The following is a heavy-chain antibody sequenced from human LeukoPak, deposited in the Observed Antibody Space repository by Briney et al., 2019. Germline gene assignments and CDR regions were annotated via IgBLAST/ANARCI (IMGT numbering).Heavy chain of an antibody. CDR1: GFTFSNYA. D-gene: IGHD6-13*01. Sequence: GRSLRLSCAASGFTFSNYAMHWVRQAPGKGLKWVAVISYDGSNKYYADSVKGRFTISRDSSKNTLYLRMNSLRAEDTAVYYCAKDLGSSWYGGFDYWGQGTLVTVSS. CDR3: AKDLGSSWYGGFDY. V-gene: IGHV3-30*04. J-gene: IGHJ4*02. CDR2: ISYDGSNK.